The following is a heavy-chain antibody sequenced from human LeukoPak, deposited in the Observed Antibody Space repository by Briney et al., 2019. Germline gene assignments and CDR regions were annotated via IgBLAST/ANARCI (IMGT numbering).Heavy chain of an antibody. V-gene: IGHV4-59*08. Sequence: KPSETLSLTCTVSGGSIRSYYWSWIRQPPGKGLEWIGYIYYSGSTNYNPSLKSRVTISVDTSRNQFSLKLSSVTAADTAVYYCARRRGRGYDLPSKYYFDYWGQGTLVTVPS. CDR1: GGSIRSYY. CDR3: ARRRGRGYDLPSKYYFDY. D-gene: IGHD5-12*01. CDR2: IYYSGST. J-gene: IGHJ4*02.